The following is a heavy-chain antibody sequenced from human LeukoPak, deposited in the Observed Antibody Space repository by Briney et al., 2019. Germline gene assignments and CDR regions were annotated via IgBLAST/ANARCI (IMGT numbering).Heavy chain of an antibody. J-gene: IGHJ4*02. V-gene: IGHV3-48*02. Sequence: QPGGSLRLSCAASGFTFSSYSINWVRQAPGKGLEWVSYISSSSSGMHYADSVRGRFSISRDNAKNSLYLQMNSLRDEDTAVYYCASSGRYRFDYWGQGILVTVSS. CDR2: ISSSSSGM. CDR1: GFTFSSYS. CDR3: ASSGRYRFDY. D-gene: IGHD1-26*01.